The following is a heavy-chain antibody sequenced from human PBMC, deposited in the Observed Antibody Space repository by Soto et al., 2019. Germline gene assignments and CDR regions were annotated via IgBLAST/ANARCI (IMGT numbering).Heavy chain of an antibody. CDR2: TLPILGIA. CDR3: ARGWECFGFDP. J-gene: IGHJ5*02. CDR1: GGTFSSYT. D-gene: IGHD1-26*01. Sequence: QVQLVQSGAEVKKPGSSVKVSCKASGGTFSSYTISWVRQAPGQGLEWMGRTLPILGIANYAQKLQGRVTLPAANSTSPAYMELSSLRSEDTAVYYCARGWECFGFDPWGQGTLVTVSS. V-gene: IGHV1-69*02.